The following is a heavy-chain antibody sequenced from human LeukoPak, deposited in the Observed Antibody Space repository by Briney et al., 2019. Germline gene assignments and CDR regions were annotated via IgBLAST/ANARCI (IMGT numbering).Heavy chain of an antibody. V-gene: IGHV3-30*04. J-gene: IGHJ4*02. D-gene: IGHD6-6*01. Sequence: GGSLRLSCAASGFTFSSYVMHWVRQAPGKGLEWVAIISYDGSNEYYADSVKGRFTISRDNAKNSLYLQMNSLRAEDMAVYYCARVSSVWQLVARGAIDYWGQGTLVTVSS. CDR3: ARVSSVWQLVARGAIDY. CDR2: ISYDGSNE. CDR1: GFTFSSYV.